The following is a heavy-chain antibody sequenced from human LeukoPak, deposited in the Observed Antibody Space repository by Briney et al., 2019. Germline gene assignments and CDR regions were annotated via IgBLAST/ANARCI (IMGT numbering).Heavy chain of an antibody. D-gene: IGHD3-22*01. Sequence: PGRSLRLSCAASGFTFSSYGIHWVRQAPGKGLEWVAVISYDGSNKYYADSVKGRFTISRDNSKNTLYLQMNSLRAEDTAVYYCAKEVVGYDSSGYFDYWGQGTLVTVSS. CDR3: AKEVVGYDSSGYFDY. CDR2: ISYDGSNK. J-gene: IGHJ4*02. CDR1: GFTFSSYG. V-gene: IGHV3-30*18.